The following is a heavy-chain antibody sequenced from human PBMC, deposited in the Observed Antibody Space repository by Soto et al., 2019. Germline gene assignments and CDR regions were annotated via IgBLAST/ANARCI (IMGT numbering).Heavy chain of an antibody. CDR2: IIPIFGTA. CDR1: GGTFSSYA. Sequence: SVKVSCKASGGTFSSYAISWVRQAPGQGLEWMGGIIPIFGTANYAQKFQGRVTITADKSTSTAYMELSSLRSEDTAVYYCARVGGSYARNYYYYGMDVWGQGTTVTVSS. D-gene: IGHD1-26*01. CDR3: ARVGGSYARNYYYYGMDV. V-gene: IGHV1-69*06. J-gene: IGHJ6*02.